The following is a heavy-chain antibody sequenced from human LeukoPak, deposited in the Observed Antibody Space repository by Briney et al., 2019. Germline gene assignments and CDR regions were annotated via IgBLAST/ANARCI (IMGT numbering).Heavy chain of an antibody. J-gene: IGHJ4*02. CDR2: MNPKSGGT. CDR1: GYTFTGNY. CDR3: TRALAF. Sequence: ASVKDACMASGYTFTGNYIHWVRQAPGQGLEWMGWMNPKSGGTKYALKFQGRITMTGDTSINTAYVSLSSLRSDDTARYYCTRALAFWGQGTLVTVSS. V-gene: IGHV1-2*02.